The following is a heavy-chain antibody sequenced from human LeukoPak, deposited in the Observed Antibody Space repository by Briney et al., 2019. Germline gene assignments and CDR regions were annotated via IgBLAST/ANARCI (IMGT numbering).Heavy chain of an antibody. CDR3: AKRGGESNGWGAFDY. J-gene: IGHJ4*02. D-gene: IGHD6-19*01. V-gene: IGHV3-30*02. CDR1: GFTFNNFG. Sequence: GGSLRLSCEASGFTFNNFGMHWVRQAPGKGLEWVAFIGYDESKKYYAESVKGRFTISRDDSKNTLYLQMDSLRAEDTAVYYCAKRGGESNGWGAFDYWGQGTLVTVSS. CDR2: IGYDESKK.